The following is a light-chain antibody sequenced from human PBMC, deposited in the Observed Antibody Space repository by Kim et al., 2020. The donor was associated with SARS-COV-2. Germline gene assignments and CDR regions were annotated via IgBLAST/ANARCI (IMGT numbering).Light chain of an antibody. J-gene: IGKJ1*01. CDR2: VVS. V-gene: IGKV1-39*01. Sequence: DIQMTQSPSSLSASVGDRVTITCRASQSISNYLNWYQQKPGEAPKLLIYVVSNLQSGVPSRFSGSGSGTDFTLTISSLRPEDFATYYCQQSYSKAWTFGQGTKVDIK. CDR1: QSISNY. CDR3: QQSYSKAWT.